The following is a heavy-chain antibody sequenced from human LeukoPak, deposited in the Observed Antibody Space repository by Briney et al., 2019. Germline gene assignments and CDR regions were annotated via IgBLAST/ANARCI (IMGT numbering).Heavy chain of an antibody. J-gene: IGHJ4*02. CDR1: GGAFSSYA. CDR2: IIPILGIA. Sequence: ASVKVSCKASGGAFSSYAISWVRQAPGQGLEWMGRIIPILGIANYAQKFQGRVTITADKSTSTAYMELSSLRSEDTAVYYCARALIGNTDFDYWGQRTLVTVSS. V-gene: IGHV1-69*04. CDR3: ARALIGNTDFDY. D-gene: IGHD3-9*01.